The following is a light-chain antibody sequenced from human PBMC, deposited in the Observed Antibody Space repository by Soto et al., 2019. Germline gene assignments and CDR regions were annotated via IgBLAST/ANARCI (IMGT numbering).Light chain of an antibody. Sequence: DIVLTQSPGTLSLSPGERATLSCRASQSVSSIYLAWYQQKPGQAPRLLIYGASSRATGIPDRFSGSGSGTDFTLTISRLEPEDFAVYYCQQYSSSPRVTFGQGTRLEI. CDR3: QQYSSSPRVT. J-gene: IGKJ5*01. CDR1: QSVSSIY. CDR2: GAS. V-gene: IGKV3-20*01.